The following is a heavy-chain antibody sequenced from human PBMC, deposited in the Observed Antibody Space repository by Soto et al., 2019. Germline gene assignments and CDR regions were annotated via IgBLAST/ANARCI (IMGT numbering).Heavy chain of an antibody. CDR1: GGSISSYY. Sequence: QVQLQESGPGLVKPSETLSLTCTVSGGSISSYYWSWIRQPPGKGLEWIGYSYYSGSTNYNPSLKSRVTISVDTSKNQFSLKLSSVTAADTAVYYCARVYGGAFDYWGQGTLVTVSS. D-gene: IGHD4-17*01. CDR3: ARVYGGAFDY. J-gene: IGHJ4*02. V-gene: IGHV4-59*01. CDR2: SYYSGST.